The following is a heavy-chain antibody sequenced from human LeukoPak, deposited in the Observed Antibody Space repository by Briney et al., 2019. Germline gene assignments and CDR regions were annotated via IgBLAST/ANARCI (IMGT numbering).Heavy chain of an antibody. CDR1: GGSISSGSYY. Sequence: SETLSLTCTVSGGSISSGSYYWNWIRQPAGTGLEWIGRIYTSGSTNYNPSLKSRVTISVDTSKNQFSLKLSSVTAADTAVYYCARGRGSYGYWGQGTLVTVSS. D-gene: IGHD1-26*01. CDR3: ARGRGSYGY. CDR2: IYTSGST. J-gene: IGHJ4*02. V-gene: IGHV4-61*02.